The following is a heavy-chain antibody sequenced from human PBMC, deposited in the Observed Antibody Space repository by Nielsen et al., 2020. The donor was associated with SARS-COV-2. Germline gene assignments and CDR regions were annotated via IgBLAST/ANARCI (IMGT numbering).Heavy chain of an antibody. CDR2: IYYSGST. CDR1: GGSISSYY. D-gene: IGHD5-24*01. J-gene: IGHJ6*03. V-gene: IGHV4-59*01. CDR3: ARTPPMGYYYYYMDV. Sequence: SETLSLTCTVSGGSISSYYWSWIRQPPGKGLEWIGYIYYSGSTNYNPSLKSRVTISVDTSKNQFSLKLSSVTAADTAVYYCARTPPMGYYYYYMDVWGKGTTVTVSS.